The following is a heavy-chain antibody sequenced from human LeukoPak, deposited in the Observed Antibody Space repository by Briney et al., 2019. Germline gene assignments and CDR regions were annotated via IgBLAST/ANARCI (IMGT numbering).Heavy chain of an antibody. CDR3: ARGSVVVPAASSFIDY. J-gene: IGHJ4*02. D-gene: IGHD2-2*01. V-gene: IGHV1-8*01. CDR1: GYTFTSYD. CDR2: MNPNSGNT. Sequence: GASVKVSCKASGYTFTSYDINWVRQATGQGLEWKGWMNPNSGNTGYAQKFQGRVTMTRNASISTAYMELSSLRSEDTAVYYCARGSVVVPAASSFIDYWGQGTLVTVSS.